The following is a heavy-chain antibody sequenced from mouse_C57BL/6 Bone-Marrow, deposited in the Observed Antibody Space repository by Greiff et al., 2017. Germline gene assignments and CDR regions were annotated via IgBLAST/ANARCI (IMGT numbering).Heavy chain of an antibody. V-gene: IGHV1-80*01. CDR2: IYPGDGDT. CDR1: GYAFSSYW. D-gene: IGHD1-1*01. Sequence: QVQLQQSGAELVKPGASVKISCKASGYAFSSYWMNWVKQRPGKGLEWIGQIYPGDGDTNYNGKFKGKATLTADKSSSTAYMQLSSLTSEDSAVYFCARSYYYGSSYAMDYWGQGTSVTGSS. J-gene: IGHJ4*01. CDR3: ARSYYYGSSYAMDY.